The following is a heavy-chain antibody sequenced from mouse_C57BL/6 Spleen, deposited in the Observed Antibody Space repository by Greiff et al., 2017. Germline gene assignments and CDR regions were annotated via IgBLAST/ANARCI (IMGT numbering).Heavy chain of an antibody. Sequence: QVQLQQPGAELVMPGASVKLSCKASGYTFTSYWMHWVKQRPGQGLEWIGEIDPSASYTNYNQKFKGQSTLTVDKSSSTAYMQLSSLTSEDSAVYYCARVRANYCGSSPYYFDYWGQGTTLTVSS. D-gene: IGHD1-1*01. CDR3: ARVRANYCGSSPYYFDY. V-gene: IGHV1-69*01. CDR1: GYTFTSYW. J-gene: IGHJ2*01. CDR2: IDPSASYT.